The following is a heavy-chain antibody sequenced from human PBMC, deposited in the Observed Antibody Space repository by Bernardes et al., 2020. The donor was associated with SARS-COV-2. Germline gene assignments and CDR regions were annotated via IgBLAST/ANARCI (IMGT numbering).Heavy chain of an antibody. V-gene: IGHV3-74*01. CDR2: INSEGSTT. CDR1: AITLSNYW. D-gene: IGHD3-10*01. CDR3: VRDRYGSGRNDAFDI. J-gene: IGHJ3*02. Sequence: GSLRLSCAASAITLSNYWMHWVRQAPGKGLVWVSRINSEGSTTTYADSVKGRFTISRDNAKNTLYLQMNSLRAEDTAVYYCVRDRYGSGRNDAFDIWGQGTMVTGSS.